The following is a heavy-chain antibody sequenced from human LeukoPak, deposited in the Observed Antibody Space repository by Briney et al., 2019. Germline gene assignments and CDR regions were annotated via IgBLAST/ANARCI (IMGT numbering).Heavy chain of an antibody. Sequence: PSETLSLTCTVSGGSINSDNFYWAWIRQPPGKGLEWIGSIYYRGNTYYNPSLKSRVTMSVDTSKNQFSLKLSSVTAADTAVYYCARERFPKTVTLGLYYYYYMDVWGKGTTVTVSS. J-gene: IGHJ6*03. V-gene: IGHV4-39*07. CDR3: ARERFPKTVTLGLYYYYYMDV. CDR2: IYYRGNT. D-gene: IGHD4-23*01. CDR1: GGSINSDNFY.